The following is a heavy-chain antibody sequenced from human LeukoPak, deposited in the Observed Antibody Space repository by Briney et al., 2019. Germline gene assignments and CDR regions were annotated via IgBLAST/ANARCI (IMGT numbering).Heavy chain of an antibody. D-gene: IGHD3-3*01. CDR2: ISYDGSNK. J-gene: IGHJ4*02. CDR3: ARAHKTGDFWSGAPPYFDY. V-gene: IGHV3-30*01. CDR1: GFTFSSYA. Sequence: GGSLRLSCAASGFTFSSYAMHWVRQAPGKGLEWVAVISYDGSNKYYADSVEGRFTISRDNSKNTLYLQMNSLRAEDTAVYYCARAHKTGDFWSGAPPYFDYWGQGTLVTVSS.